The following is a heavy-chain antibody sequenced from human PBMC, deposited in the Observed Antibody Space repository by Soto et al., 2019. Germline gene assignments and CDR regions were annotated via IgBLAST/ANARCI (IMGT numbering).Heavy chain of an antibody. J-gene: IGHJ5*02. CDR1: GYTFTNYG. V-gene: IGHV1-18*01. Sequence: ASVKVSCKASGYTFTNYGISWVRQAPGQGLEWMGWINVYNGNTKNAQKDKGKVTMTTDTSTSTAYKELRSLKTDDTAVYYCVRGVGSGSYYNQYNWFDPWGQGTLVTVSS. CDR2: INVYNGNT. CDR3: VRGVGSGSYYNQYNWFDP. D-gene: IGHD3-10*01.